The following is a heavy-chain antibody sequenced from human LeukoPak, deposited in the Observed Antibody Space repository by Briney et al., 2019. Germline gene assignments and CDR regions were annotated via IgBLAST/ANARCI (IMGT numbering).Heavy chain of an antibody. V-gene: IGHV3-7*01. CDR3: ARGGARYMDV. D-gene: IGHD5-12*01. CDR2: IKEDGSEK. Sequence: GGSLRLSCAASGFTFSSYWMSWVRQAPGKGLEWVASIKEDGSEKIYVDSVKGRFTISRDSVKNSLSLQMNSLRTEDTAVYYCARGGARYMDVWGKGPTVTVSS. CDR1: GFTFSSYW. J-gene: IGHJ6*03.